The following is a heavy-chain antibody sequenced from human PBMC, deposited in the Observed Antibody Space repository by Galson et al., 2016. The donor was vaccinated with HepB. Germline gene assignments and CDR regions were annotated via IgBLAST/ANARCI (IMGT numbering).Heavy chain of an antibody. V-gene: IGHV3-21*01. CDR3: AKNDILAGYSAFDY. J-gene: IGHJ4*02. CDR2: ISPSSDYI. Sequence: LRLSCAASGFTFNTYSMNWVRQAPGKGLEWVSSISPSSDYIYHADSVKGRFTISRDNSKNTLSLQMNSLRAEDTAVYYCAKNDILAGYSAFDYWGQGTLVTVSS. D-gene: IGHD3-9*01. CDR1: GFTFNTYS.